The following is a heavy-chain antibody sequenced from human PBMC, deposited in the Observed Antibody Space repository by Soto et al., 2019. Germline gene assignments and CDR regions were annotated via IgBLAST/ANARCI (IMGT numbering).Heavy chain of an antibody. CDR1: GGSISSSRYY. Sequence: QMQLQESGPGLVKPSETLSLTCTVSGGSISSSRYYWGWIRQPPGQGLEWLGTISSLGNTSYNPSLKSRVTISVDTPKSQLFLKLSSVTAPDTAVYYCARQIYDSSGYYYASWGQGTLVTVSS. J-gene: IGHJ4*02. D-gene: IGHD3-22*01. CDR3: ARQIYDSSGYYYAS. V-gene: IGHV4-39*01. CDR2: ISSLGNT.